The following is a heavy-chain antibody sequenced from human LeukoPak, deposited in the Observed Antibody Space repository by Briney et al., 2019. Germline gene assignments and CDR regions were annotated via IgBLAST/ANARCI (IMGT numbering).Heavy chain of an antibody. D-gene: IGHD3-9*01. V-gene: IGHV1-69*04. CDR3: ACDIWTGYYLVDY. CDR2: IIPILGIA. J-gene: IGHJ4*02. Sequence: SVKVSCKASGGTFSSYAISWVRQAPGQGLEWMGRIIPILGIANYAQKLQGRVTITADKSTSTAYMELSSLRSEDTAVYYCACDIWTGYYLVDYWGQGTLVTVSS. CDR1: GGTFSSYA.